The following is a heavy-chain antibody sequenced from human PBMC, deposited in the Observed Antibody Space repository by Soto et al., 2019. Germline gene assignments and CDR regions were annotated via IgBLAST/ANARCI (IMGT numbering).Heavy chain of an antibody. CDR3: GGPRSIAARPGEPLRYFGPSAYGMEV. D-gene: IGHD6-6*01. V-gene: IGHV1-58*01. J-gene: IGHJ6*02. Sequence: SGKVSCKTSGFTFSSSAVHWVRQARGHRLQWIGWIDVGSANANYAHMLQERVTISRDESTRTAYMELSSLRSEDTAVYYCGGPRSIAARPGEPLRYFGPSAYGMEVWGQGTTVTVSS. CDR2: IDVGSANA. CDR1: GFTFSSSA.